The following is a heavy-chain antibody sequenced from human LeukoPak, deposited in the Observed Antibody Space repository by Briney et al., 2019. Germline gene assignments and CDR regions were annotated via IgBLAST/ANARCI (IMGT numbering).Heavy chain of an antibody. J-gene: IGHJ4*02. V-gene: IGHV4-39*07. Sequence: SETLSLTCTVSGVSVNNRTYYWAWIRQPPGKGLEWIGSMYYSGSTYYKPSLKSRVTISLDTSKNQFSLKMNSVTAADTAVYYCARGRLWPDYWGQGTLVTVSS. CDR3: ARGRLWPDY. CDR1: GVSVNNRTYY. CDR2: MYYSGST. D-gene: IGHD4/OR15-4a*01.